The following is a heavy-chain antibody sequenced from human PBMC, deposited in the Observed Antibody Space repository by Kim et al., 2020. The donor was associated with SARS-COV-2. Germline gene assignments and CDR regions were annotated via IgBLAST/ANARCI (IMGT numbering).Heavy chain of an antibody. CDR1: GFTVSSNY. D-gene: IGHD2-21*02. CDR2: IYSGGST. V-gene: IGHV3-66*01. CDR3: ARDYSYCGGDCYSVAFDI. Sequence: GGSLRLSCAASGFTVSSNYMSWVRQAPGKGLEWVSVIYSGGSTYYADSVKGRFTISRDNSKNTLYLQMNSLRAEDTAVYYCARDYSYCGGDCYSVAFDIWGQGQWSPSLQ. J-gene: IGHJ3*02.